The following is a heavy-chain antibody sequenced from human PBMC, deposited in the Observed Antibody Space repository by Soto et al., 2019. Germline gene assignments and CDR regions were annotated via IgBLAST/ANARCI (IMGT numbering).Heavy chain of an antibody. CDR3: ARDGSGSYYAFDI. V-gene: IGHV1-69*13. CDR2: IIPIFGTA. CDR1: GGTFSSYA. D-gene: IGHD1-26*01. Sequence: ASVKVSCKASGGTFSSYAIGWVRQAPGQGLEWMGGIIPIFGTANYAQKFQGRVTITADESTSTAYMELSSLRSEDTAVYYCARDGSGSYYAFDIWGQGTMVTVSS. J-gene: IGHJ3*02.